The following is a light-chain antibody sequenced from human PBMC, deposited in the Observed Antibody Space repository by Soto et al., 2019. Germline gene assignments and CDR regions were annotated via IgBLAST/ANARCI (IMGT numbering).Light chain of an antibody. CDR3: QQYYNWPYT. CDR2: DAS. Sequence: EIVMTQSPATLSVSPWERATFSCRASQSVSSKLAWYQQKPGQAPRLVIYDASTRATGFPATFSGSGSGTEFTLTISDLQSEDFAVYYCQQYYNWPYTFGQGTRLEIK. V-gene: IGKV3-15*01. J-gene: IGKJ5*01. CDR1: QSVSSK.